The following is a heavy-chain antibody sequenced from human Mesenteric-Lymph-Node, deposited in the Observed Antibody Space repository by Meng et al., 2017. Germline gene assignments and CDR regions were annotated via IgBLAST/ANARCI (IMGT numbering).Heavy chain of an antibody. D-gene: IGHD3-10*01. V-gene: IGHV4-31*01. CDR1: GGSISSGGYY. Sequence: QVQLQETGPGLVKPPPTLSLTCTVSGGSISSGGYYWSWIRQHPGKGLEWIGYIYYSGSTYYNPSLKSLVTISVDTSKNQFSLKLSSVTAADTAVYYCARVVSVRGVMGDWFDPWGQGTLVTVSS. CDR2: IYYSGST. CDR3: ARVVSVRGVMGDWFDP. J-gene: IGHJ5*02.